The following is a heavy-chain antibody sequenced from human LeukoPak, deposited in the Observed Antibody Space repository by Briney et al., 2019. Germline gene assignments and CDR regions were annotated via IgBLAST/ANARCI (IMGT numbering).Heavy chain of an antibody. Sequence: ASVKASCKASGYTFTRYGISWVRQAPGQGLEWMGWISAYNGATNYAQKLQDRVTMTTGTSTSTAYMELRSLRSDDTAVYYCARGEAYSNYEDYWGQGTLVTVSS. V-gene: IGHV1-18*01. J-gene: IGHJ4*02. CDR1: GYTFTRYG. CDR3: ARGEAYSNYEDY. CDR2: ISAYNGAT. D-gene: IGHD4-11*01.